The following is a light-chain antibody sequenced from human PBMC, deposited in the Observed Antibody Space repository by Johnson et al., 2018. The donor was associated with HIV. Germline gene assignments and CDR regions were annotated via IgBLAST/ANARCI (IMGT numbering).Light chain of an antibody. V-gene: IGLV1-51*02. Sequence: QSVLTQPPSVSAAPGQEVTISCSGSSSNIGNNYVSWYQQLPGTAPKLLIYENNKRPSGIPDRFSGSKSGTSATLRITGLQTGDEADDYCGTWDSSLSAGGVFGTGTEVTVL. CDR2: ENN. CDR1: SSNIGNNY. CDR3: GTWDSSLSAGGV. J-gene: IGLJ1*01.